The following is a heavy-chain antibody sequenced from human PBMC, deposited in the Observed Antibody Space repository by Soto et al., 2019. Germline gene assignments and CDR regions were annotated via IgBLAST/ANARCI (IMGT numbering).Heavy chain of an antibody. J-gene: IGHJ4*02. CDR3: ARAAYGGVYFDY. V-gene: IGHV3-30-3*01. CDR1: AFNISPYT. D-gene: IGHD2-8*02. Sequence: QVQLVESGGGVVQPGRSLSLSCADSAFNISPYTMHWVRQAPGKGLEWVALISYDGGKTSYADSVKGRFTISRDNYKSKVYLQMNSLRAEDTAVYYCARAAYGGVYFDYWGQGTLVTVSS. CDR2: ISYDGGKT.